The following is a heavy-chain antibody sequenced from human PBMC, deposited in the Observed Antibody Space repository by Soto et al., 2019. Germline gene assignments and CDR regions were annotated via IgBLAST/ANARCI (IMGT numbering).Heavy chain of an antibody. CDR1: GGTFSSYA. CDR2: IIPIFGTA. D-gene: IGHD2-15*01. Sequence: ASVKVSCKASGGTFSSYAISWVRQAPGQGLEWMGGIIPIFGTANYAQKFQGRVTITADESTSTAYMELSSLRSEDTAVYYCARGGAGVGYCSGGSCYGTRPNYYGTDVWGQGPTVTVSS. V-gene: IGHV1-69*13. CDR3: ARGGAGVGYCSGGSCYGTRPNYYGTDV. J-gene: IGHJ6*02.